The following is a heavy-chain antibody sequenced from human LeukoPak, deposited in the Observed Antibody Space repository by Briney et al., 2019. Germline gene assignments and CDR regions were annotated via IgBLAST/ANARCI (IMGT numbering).Heavy chain of an antibody. V-gene: IGHV3-30-3*01. D-gene: IGHD6-13*01. CDR3: ARGYSSSWYVY. CDR1: GFTFSSYA. Sequence: GGSLRLSCAASGFTFSSYAMHWVRQAPGEGLEWVAVISYDGSNKYYADSVKGRFTISRDNSKNTLYLQMNSLRAEDTAVYYCARGYSSSWYVYWGQGTLVTVSS. CDR2: ISYDGSNK. J-gene: IGHJ4*02.